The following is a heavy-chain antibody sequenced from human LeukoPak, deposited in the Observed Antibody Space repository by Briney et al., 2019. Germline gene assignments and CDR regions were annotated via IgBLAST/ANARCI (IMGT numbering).Heavy chain of an antibody. D-gene: IGHD3-3*01. J-gene: IGHJ4*02. CDR1: GGSISSSSYY. V-gene: IGHV4-39*07. Sequence: SETLSLTCTVSGGSISSSSYYWGWIRQPPGKGLEWIGSIYYSGSTYYNPSLKSRVTISVDTSKNQFSLKLSSVTAADTAVYYCARTIFGVVDYWGQGTLVTVSS. CDR3: ARTIFGVVDY. CDR2: IYYSGST.